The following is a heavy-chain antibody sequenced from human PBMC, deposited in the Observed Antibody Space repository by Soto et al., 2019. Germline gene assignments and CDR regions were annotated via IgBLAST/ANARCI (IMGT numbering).Heavy chain of an antibody. J-gene: IGHJ4*02. D-gene: IGHD3-9*01. Sequence: GGSLRLSCAVSGFTFSRHWMSWVRQAPGKGLEWVANIKQDGSEKYYVDSVKGRFTISRDNAKNSLYLQMNSLRAEDTAVYYCARTDNVLRYFDWLSIDYWGQGTLVTVSS. CDR3: ARTDNVLRYFDWLSIDY. CDR2: IKQDGSEK. CDR1: GFTFSRHW. V-gene: IGHV3-7*01.